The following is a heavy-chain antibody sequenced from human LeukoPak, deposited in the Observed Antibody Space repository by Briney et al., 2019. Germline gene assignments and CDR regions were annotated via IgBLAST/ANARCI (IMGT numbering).Heavy chain of an antibody. V-gene: IGHV3-30-3*01. CDR3: AREVEGVTP. Sequence: PRGSLRLSCAASGFTFSSYAMHWVRQAPGKGLEWVAVISYDGSNKYYADSVKGRFTISRDNPKNTLYLQMNSLRAEDTAMYYCAREVEGVTPWGQGTLVTVSS. CDR1: GFTFSSYA. D-gene: IGHD2-15*01. CDR2: ISYDGSNK. J-gene: IGHJ5*02.